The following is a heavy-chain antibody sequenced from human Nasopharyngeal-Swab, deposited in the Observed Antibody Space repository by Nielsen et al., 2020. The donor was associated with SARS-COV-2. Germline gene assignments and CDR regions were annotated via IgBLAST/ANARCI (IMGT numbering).Heavy chain of an antibody. D-gene: IGHD3-3*01. Sequence: GESLKISCAASGFTFSSYWMHWVRQAPGKGLVWVSRINTDGSETGYADSVKGRFTISRDNAKNSLYLQMNSLRAEDTAVYYCARDGLDYDFWSAYFMDVWGQGTTVTVSS. CDR3: ARDGLDYDFWSAYFMDV. CDR1: GFTFSSYW. J-gene: IGHJ6*02. CDR2: INTDGSET. V-gene: IGHV3-74*01.